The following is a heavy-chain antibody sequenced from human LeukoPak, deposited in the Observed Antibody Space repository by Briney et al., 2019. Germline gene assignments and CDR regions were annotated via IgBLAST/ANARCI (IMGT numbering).Heavy chain of an antibody. D-gene: IGHD3-10*01. J-gene: IGHJ5*02. CDR1: GYTFTDYY. CDR2: INPNSGGT. V-gene: IGHV1-2*02. Sequence: GASLKVSCKASGYTFTDYYMHWVRQAPGQGLEWMGWINPNSGGTNYAQKFQGRVTMTKDRSISTAYMELSRLRSDDTAVYYCARDRRYFGSGSYIGFDPWGQGTLVTVSS. CDR3: ARDRRYFGSGSYIGFDP.